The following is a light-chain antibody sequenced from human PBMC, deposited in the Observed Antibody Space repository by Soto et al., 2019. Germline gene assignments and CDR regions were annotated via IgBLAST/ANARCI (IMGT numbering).Light chain of an antibody. V-gene: IGKV1-9*01. CDR3: QQLNSYTLS. CDR2: FAS. J-gene: IGKJ4*01. CDR1: QGISYY. Sequence: IPWTQSPSFVSASVGDRVTITCRASQGISYYVAWYRKKPGKAPDILIYFASTLYSGVPSRFSGSGSGTEFNLTISRLETEDSATYYCQQLNSYTLSFGGGTKLDIK.